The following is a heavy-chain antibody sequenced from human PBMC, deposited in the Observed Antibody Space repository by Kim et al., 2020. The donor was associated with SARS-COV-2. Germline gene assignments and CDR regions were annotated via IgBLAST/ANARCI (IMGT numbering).Heavy chain of an antibody. D-gene: IGHD3-10*01. J-gene: IGHJ4*02. CDR3: AREGGVTMVRGVIPLDY. V-gene: IGHV4-39*07. Sequence: LKTRVTISVDTSKTQFSLKLSSGTAADTAVYYCAREGGVTMVRGVIPLDYWGQGTLVTVSS.